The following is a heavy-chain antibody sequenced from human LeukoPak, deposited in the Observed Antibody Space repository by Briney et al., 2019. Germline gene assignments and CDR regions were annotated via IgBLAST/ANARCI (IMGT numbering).Heavy chain of an antibody. CDR1: GGSFSGYY. D-gene: IGHD6-19*01. Sequence: SETLSLTCAVYGGSFSGYYWSWIRQPPGKGLEWIGSIYYNGHTYYSPSLKSRVTISIDTSNQFSLRLDSMTAADTAVYYCVRDPKSAVAADWFDPWGQGTLVTVSS. CDR3: VRDPKSAVAADWFDP. J-gene: IGHJ5*02. V-gene: IGHV4-34*11. CDR2: IYYNGHT.